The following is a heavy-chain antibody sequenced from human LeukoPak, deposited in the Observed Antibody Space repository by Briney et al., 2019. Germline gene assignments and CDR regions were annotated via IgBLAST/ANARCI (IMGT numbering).Heavy chain of an antibody. D-gene: IGHD2-15*01. CDR2: TFYSGSS. Sequence: SETLSLTCTVSGDSISSSSYYWDWIRQPPGKGLEWIGSTFYSGSSYYNPSLKSRVTISVDTSKNQFSLKLSSVTAGDTAVYYCARVVVVVAATVYYYMDVWGKGTTVTISS. V-gene: IGHV4-39*01. CDR1: GDSISSSSYY. CDR3: ARVVVVVAATVYYYMDV. J-gene: IGHJ6*03.